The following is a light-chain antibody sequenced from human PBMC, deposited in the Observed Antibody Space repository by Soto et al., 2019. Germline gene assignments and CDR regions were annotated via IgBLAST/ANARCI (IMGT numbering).Light chain of an antibody. Sequence: QSALTQPRSVSGSPGQSVTISCSGTTIDIGVYNYVSWYQQHPRKAPKLLIYDVTNRPSGVPDRFSGSKSANTASLTLSGLQTGDEADYYCCSYTGPYKTWVFGGGTKVTVL. CDR3: CSYTGPYKTWV. V-gene: IGLV2-11*01. CDR1: TIDIGVYNY. CDR2: DVT. J-gene: IGLJ3*02.